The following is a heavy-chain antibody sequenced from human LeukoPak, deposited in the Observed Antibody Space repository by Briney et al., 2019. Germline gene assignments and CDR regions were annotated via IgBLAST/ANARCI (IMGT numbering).Heavy chain of an antibody. CDR1: GGSISSGNYY. CDR3: ASSNWAWVVVA. Sequence: SETLSLTCTVSGGSISSGNYYWSWIRQPPGKGLEWIGEINHSGSTNYNPSLKSRVTISVVTSKNQFSLKLSSVTAADTAVYYCASSNWAWVVVAWGQGTLVTVSA. D-gene: IGHD2-21*01. J-gene: IGHJ4*02. CDR2: INHSGST. V-gene: IGHV4-39*07.